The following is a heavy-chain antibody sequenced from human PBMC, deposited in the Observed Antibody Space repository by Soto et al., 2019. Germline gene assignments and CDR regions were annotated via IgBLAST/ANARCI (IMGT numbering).Heavy chain of an antibody. J-gene: IGHJ4*01. CDR3: ARLPYAGSAYSGTTDDY. CDR1: GGSISSGYY. Sequence: QVQLQESGPGLVKPSQTLSLTCTVSGGSISSGYYWNWIRQHPGKGLEWIGYIYYSGSTYYNPSLKSRLTLSLDPSKSQFSLMLSSVTAADTAVYYCARLPYAGSAYSGTTDDYCGHGTLVTVSS. CDR2: IYYSGST. V-gene: IGHV4-31*03. D-gene: IGHD3-22*01.